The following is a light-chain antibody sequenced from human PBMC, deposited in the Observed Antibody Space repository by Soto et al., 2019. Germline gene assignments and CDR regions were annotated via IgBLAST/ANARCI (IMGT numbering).Light chain of an antibody. CDR1: QSVSSS. J-gene: IGKJ2*01. CDR2: DTS. Sequence: EIVMTQSPATLSVSPGERVTLSCRASQSVSSSLTWYQQKPGQAPRLLIYDTSTRATTIPARFSGSGSGTEFPLSISGLQSEDVAVYYCQKYYTTPYTFGQGTKLEIK. CDR3: QKYYTTPYT. V-gene: IGKV3-15*01.